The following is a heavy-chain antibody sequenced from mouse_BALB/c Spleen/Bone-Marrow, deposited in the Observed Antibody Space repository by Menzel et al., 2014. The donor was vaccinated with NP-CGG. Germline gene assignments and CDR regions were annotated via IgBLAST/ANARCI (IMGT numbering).Heavy chain of an antibody. CDR1: GFTFSSYG. D-gene: IGHD2-4*01. V-gene: IGHV5-6-3*01. J-gene: IGHJ3*01. CDR3: ARDMITTRGFAY. Sequence: EVKLMESGGGLVQPGGSLKLSCAASGFTFSSYGMSWVRQTPDKRLELVATINSNGGSTYYPGSVKGRFTISRDNAKNTLYLQMSSLKSEDTAMYYCARDMITTRGFAYWGQGTLVTVSA. CDR2: INSNGGST.